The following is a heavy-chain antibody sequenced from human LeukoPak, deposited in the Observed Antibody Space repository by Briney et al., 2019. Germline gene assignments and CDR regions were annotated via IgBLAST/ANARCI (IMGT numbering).Heavy chain of an antibody. V-gene: IGHV4-59*11. CDR2: IYTGGTT. D-gene: IGHD6-19*01. CDR1: GGSTSSHF. J-gene: IGHJ4*02. CDR3: TKATKWLAFDD. Sequence: SETLSLTCTVSGGSTSSHFWSWIRQPPGKGLEWIGNIYTGGTTNYNPSLKSGVTISIDTSKNQLSLHLASVTAADTAVYYCTKATKWLAFDDWGRGTLVTVSS.